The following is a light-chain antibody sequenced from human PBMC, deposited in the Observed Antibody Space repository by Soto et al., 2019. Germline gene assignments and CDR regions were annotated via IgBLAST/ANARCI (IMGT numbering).Light chain of an antibody. CDR3: QQYHNWPPQYT. J-gene: IGKJ2*01. CDR2: GAS. V-gene: IGKV3-15*01. Sequence: EIVMTQSPASLSVSPGDGATLSCRASQRVASNVAWYQQKPGQGPRLLIHGASTRAVGVPARFSGSGSGTDFTLTISSLQSEDFAVXYCQQYHNWPPQYTFGQGTKLQIK. CDR1: QRVASN.